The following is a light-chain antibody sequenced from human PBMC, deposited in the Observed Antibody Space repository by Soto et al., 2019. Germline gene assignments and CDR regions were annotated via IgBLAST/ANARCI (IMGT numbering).Light chain of an antibody. CDR1: QDISNY. J-gene: IGKJ2*01. V-gene: IGKV1-33*01. CDR2: DAS. Sequence: DTQMTQSPSSLSASVGDRVTITCQASQDISNYLNWYQQRPGKPPKLLIYDASNLAAGVPSRFSGSGSGTDFSFTISSLHPEDFATYFCQQYGNLPPTFGQGTKLEIK. CDR3: QQYGNLPPT.